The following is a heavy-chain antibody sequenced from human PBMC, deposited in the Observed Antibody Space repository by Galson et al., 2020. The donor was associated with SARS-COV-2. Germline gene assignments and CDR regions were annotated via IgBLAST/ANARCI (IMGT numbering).Heavy chain of an antibody. CDR3: ARNKQLLFDV. D-gene: IGHD5-18*01. CDR2: INYSGNT. V-gene: IGHV4-31*03. CDR1: GDSISSGGSY. Sequence: SETLSLTCTVSGDSISSGGSYWSWIRQHPGKGLEWIGYINYSGNTYYNPSLKSRITLSVDTSKNQFSLKLSSVTAADTAIYFCARNKQLLFDVCGQGTLVSVTS. J-gene: IGHJ4*02.